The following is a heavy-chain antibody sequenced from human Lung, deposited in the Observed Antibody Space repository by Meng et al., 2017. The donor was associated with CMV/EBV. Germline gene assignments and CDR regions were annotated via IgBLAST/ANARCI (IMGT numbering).Heavy chain of an antibody. J-gene: IGHJ6*02. CDR3: ARTTYDFGSGIYYYYYYGMDV. CDR2: INHRGST. D-gene: IGHD3-3*01. V-gene: IGHV4-34*01. Sequence: SXTXSLXCAVYGGXFSGYYWSWIRQPPGKGLEWIGEINHRGSTNYNPSLKSRVTISVDTSKNQFSLKLSSVTAADTAVYYCARTTYDFGSGIYYYYYYGMDVWXQGTXVTVSS. CDR1: GGXFSGYY.